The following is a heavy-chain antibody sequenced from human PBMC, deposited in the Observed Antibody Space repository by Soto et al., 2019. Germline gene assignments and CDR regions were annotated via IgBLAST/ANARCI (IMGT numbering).Heavy chain of an antibody. V-gene: IGHV6-1*01. Sequence: SQTLSLTCAISGDSVSSNSAAWNWIRQSPSRGLEWLGRTYYRSKWYNDYAVSVKSRITINPDTSKNQFSLQLNSVTPEDTAVYYCARAAYYDFWSGYHDVPLEFDYWGQGTLVTVSS. CDR2: TYYRSKWYN. J-gene: IGHJ4*02. CDR1: GDSVSSNSAA. D-gene: IGHD3-3*01. CDR3: ARAAYYDFWSGYHDVPLEFDY.